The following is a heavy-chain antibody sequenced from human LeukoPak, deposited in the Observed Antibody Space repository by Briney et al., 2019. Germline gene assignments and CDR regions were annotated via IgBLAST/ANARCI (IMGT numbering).Heavy chain of an antibody. CDR1: GGSISSDD. CDR2: IYYSGST. CDR3: ARGWYSGSPVDY. V-gene: IGHV4-59*01. J-gene: IGHJ4*02. Sequence: SETLSLTCTVSGGSISSDDCSWIRQPPGKGLDWIGYIYYSGSTNYNPSLKSRVTISVDTSKNPFSLKLSSVTAAATAVYYCARGWYSGSPVDYWGQGTLVTVSS. D-gene: IGHD1-26*01.